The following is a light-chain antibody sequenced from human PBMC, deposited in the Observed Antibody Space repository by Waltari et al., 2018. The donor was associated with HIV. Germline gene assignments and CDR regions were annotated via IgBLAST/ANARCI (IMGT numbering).Light chain of an antibody. V-gene: IGLV2-14*03. J-gene: IGLJ3*02. Sequence: SALAQPASLSGSLGQSIAIPCSGSTNDISGDHYVSWYQQYAGKSPKLLIYDVNKRPSGVSDRFSGSRFGNKASLIISGLQTDDEAAYFCSAYSTTSTFVVFGGGTKVTVL. CDR2: DVN. CDR1: TNDISGDHY. CDR3: SAYSTTSTFVV.